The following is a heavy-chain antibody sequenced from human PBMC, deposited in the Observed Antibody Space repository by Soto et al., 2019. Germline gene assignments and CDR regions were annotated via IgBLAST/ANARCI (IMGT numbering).Heavy chain of an antibody. Sequence: SETLSLTCTVSGGSISSYYWSWIRQPPGKGLEWIGYIYYSGSTNYNPSLKSRVTMSVDTSKNQFSLKLSSVTAADTAVYYCARANAAAKRAFDYWGQGTLVTVSS. CDR3: ARANAAAKRAFDY. CDR2: IYYSGST. J-gene: IGHJ4*02. CDR1: GGSISSYY. V-gene: IGHV4-59*01. D-gene: IGHD6-13*01.